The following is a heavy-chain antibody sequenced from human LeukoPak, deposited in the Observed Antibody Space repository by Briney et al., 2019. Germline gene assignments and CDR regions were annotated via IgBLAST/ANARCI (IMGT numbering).Heavy chain of an antibody. CDR1: GASITSYN. CDR3: ARVRAFSSGVYYYGMDV. D-gene: IGHD3-22*01. Sequence: SETLSLTCTVSGASITSYNWNWVRQPPGKGLEWIGYIYHSGSTNYNPSLKSRVTISVDTSKNQFSLKLSSVTAADTVVYYCARVRAFSSGVYYYGMDVWGQGTTVTVSS. CDR2: IYHSGST. V-gene: IGHV4-59*01. J-gene: IGHJ6*02.